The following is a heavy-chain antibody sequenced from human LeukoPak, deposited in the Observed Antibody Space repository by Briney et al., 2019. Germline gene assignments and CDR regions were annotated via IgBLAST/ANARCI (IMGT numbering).Heavy chain of an antibody. CDR3: ARARITMVREVAADWFDP. D-gene: IGHD3-10*01. CDR2: IYHSGST. Sequence: SETLSLTCAVSGGSISSGGYSWSWIRQPPGKGLEWIGYIYHSGSTYYNPSLKSRVTISVDRSKNQFSLKLSSVTAADTAVYYCARARITMVREVAADWFDPWGQGTLVTVSS. J-gene: IGHJ5*02. V-gene: IGHV4-30-2*01. CDR1: GGSISSGGYS.